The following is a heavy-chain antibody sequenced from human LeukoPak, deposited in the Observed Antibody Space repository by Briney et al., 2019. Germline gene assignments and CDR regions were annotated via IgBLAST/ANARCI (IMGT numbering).Heavy chain of an antibody. CDR2: FSGSGTST. V-gene: IGHV3-23*01. CDR3: AKDSRLLRGVVTTAFDS. D-gene: IGHD3-3*01. Sequence: GGTLRLSCAAAGFTFSHYGMSWVRQTPGKGLEWVAAFSGSGTSTYYADSVKGRFTISRDNSKNILFLQMSSLRVEDTAIYYCAKDSRLLRGVVTTAFDSWGQGTLVTVSS. J-gene: IGHJ4*02. CDR1: GFTFSHYG.